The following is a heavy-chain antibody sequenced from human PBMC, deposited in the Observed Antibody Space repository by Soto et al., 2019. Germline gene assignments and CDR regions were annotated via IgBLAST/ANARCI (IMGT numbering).Heavy chain of an antibody. D-gene: IGHD2-15*01. J-gene: IGHJ6*02. Sequence: GESLKISCKGSAYSFTTYWIAWVRQMPGKDLEWMGVIYPADSDTRYSPSFQGQVTISADKSISTAYLQWSSLKASDTAMYYCAISHCSGGSCYSEVYYGMDVWGQGTTVTVSS. V-gene: IGHV5-51*01. CDR3: AISHCSGGSCYSEVYYGMDV. CDR2: IYPADSDT. CDR1: AYSFTTYW.